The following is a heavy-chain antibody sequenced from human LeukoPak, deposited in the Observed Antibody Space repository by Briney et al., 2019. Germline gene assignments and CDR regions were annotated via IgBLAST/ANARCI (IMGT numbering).Heavy chain of an antibody. D-gene: IGHD3-10*01. CDR3: ARAEGWFGETPVYYMDV. CDR2: IYYSGST. CDR1: GGSISSYY. Sequence: SETLSLTCTVSGGSISSYYWSWIRQPPGKGLEWIGYIYYSGSTNYNPSLKSRVTISVDTSKNQFSLKLSSVTAADTAVYYCARAEGWFGETPVYYMDVWGKGTTVTISS. J-gene: IGHJ6*03. V-gene: IGHV4-59*01.